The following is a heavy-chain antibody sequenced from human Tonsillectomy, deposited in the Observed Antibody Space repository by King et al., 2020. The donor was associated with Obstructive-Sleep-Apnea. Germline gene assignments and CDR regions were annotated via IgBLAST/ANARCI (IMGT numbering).Heavy chain of an antibody. J-gene: IGHJ4*02. V-gene: IGHV3-33*01. Sequence: VQLVESGGGVVQPGRSLRLSCAASGFTFSSYGMHWVRQAPGKGLEWVTVIWYDGSNKYYADSVKGRVTVSRDNSKNTLYLQMNSLRAEDTAVYYCASSIAAALDHWGQGTLVTVSS. CDR2: IWYDGSNK. D-gene: IGHD6-13*01. CDR1: GFTFSSYG. CDR3: ASSIAAALDH.